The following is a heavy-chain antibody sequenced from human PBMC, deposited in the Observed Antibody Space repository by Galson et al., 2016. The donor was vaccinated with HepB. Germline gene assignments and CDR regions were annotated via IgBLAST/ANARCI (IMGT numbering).Heavy chain of an antibody. CDR2: ISSDGSKK. Sequence: SLRLSCAASGFTFSSHAMHWVRQAPGKGLEWVAIISSDGSKKFYADSVKGRFTISRDNSKNTLYLEMDSLRAEDTAVFYCARQGVVALNILVVPYFDFWGQGALVTVSS. J-gene: IGHJ4*02. D-gene: IGHD3-22*01. V-gene: IGHV3-30*04. CDR1: GFTFSSHA. CDR3: ARQGVVALNILVVPYFDF.